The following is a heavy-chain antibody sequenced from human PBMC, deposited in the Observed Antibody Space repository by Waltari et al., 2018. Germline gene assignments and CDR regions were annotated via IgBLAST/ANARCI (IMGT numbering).Heavy chain of an antibody. V-gene: IGHV3-23*01. J-gene: IGHJ4*02. CDR2: ISRSGGGT. Sequence: EVHLLDSGGGLVQPGESQKLSCAASGFTFSCYAMSWVRQAPGKGREWVSYISRSGGGTYYADSVKGRFIISRDDSTNTLHLQMNSLRAEDTAVYYCARGAGSSAFDYWGQGTLVTVSS. CDR1: GFTFSCYA. D-gene: IGHD2-15*01. CDR3: ARGAGSSAFDY.